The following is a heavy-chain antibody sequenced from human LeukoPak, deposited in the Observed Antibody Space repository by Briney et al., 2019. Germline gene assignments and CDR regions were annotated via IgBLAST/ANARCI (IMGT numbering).Heavy chain of an antibody. D-gene: IGHD6-6*01. Sequence: SETLSLTCTVSGGSISDYYWSWIRQPPGKGLEWIGYVYYSGSTSCNPSLKSRVTISVDTSKNQFSLKVSSVTAADTALYYCARGHLVFAYWGQGTLVTVSS. CDR1: GGSISDYY. V-gene: IGHV4-59*01. CDR2: VYYSGST. CDR3: ARGHLVFAY. J-gene: IGHJ4*02.